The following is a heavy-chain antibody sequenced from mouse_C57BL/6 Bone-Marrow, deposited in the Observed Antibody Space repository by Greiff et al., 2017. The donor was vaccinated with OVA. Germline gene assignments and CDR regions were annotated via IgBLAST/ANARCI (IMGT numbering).Heavy chain of an antibody. Sequence: VKLVESGTELVKPGASVKLSCKASGYTFTSYWMHWVKQRPGQGLEWIGNINPSNGGTNYNEKFKSKATLTVDKSSSTAYMQLSSLTSEDSAVYYCARLSTAYFDYWGQGTTLTVSS. J-gene: IGHJ2*01. D-gene: IGHD1-2*01. V-gene: IGHV1-53*01. CDR3: ARLSTAYFDY. CDR1: GYTFTSYW. CDR2: INPSNGGT.